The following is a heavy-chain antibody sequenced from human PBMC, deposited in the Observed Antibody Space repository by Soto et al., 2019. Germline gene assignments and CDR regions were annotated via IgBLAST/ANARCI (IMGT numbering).Heavy chain of an antibody. CDR2: IFSNDEK. Sequence: QVTLKESGPVLVKPTETLTLTCTVSGFSLSNARMGVSWIRQPPGKALEWLAHIFSNDEKSYSTSLKSRLTIPKDTPQSQGVLTIAKMDPVDTATYYCARILGTVTTSWFDPWGQGTLVTVSS. CDR1: GFSLSNARMG. J-gene: IGHJ5*02. CDR3: ARILGTVTTSWFDP. V-gene: IGHV2-26*01. D-gene: IGHD4-4*01.